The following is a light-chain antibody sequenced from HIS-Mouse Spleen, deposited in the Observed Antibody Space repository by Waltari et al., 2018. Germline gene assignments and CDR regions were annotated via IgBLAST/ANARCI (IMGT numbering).Light chain of an antibody. V-gene: IGLV2-23*01. CDR3: CSYAGSSTVV. CDR1: RSDVGSYTL. Sequence: QSALTQPASGSVSPEQSIPIPCAGTRSDVGSYTLCSWYQQHPGKAPKLMIYEGSKRPSGVSNRFSGSKSGNTASLTISGLQAEDEADYYCCSYAGSSTVVFGGGTKLTVL. CDR2: EGS. J-gene: IGLJ2*01.